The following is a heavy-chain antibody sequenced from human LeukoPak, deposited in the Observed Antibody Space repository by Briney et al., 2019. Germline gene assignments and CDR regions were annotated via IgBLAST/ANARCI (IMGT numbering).Heavy chain of an antibody. D-gene: IGHD3-22*01. J-gene: IGHJ6*02. CDR2: ISWNSGSI. V-gene: IGHV3-9*01. Sequence: GGSLRLSCAASGFTFDDYAMHWVRQAPGKGLEWVSGISWNSGSIGYADSVKGRFTISRDNAKNSLYLQMNSLRAEDTAVYYCARDVRRRYYYDSSGYPYYYYYYGMDVWGQGTTVTVSS. CDR1: GFTFDDYA. CDR3: ARDVRRRYYYDSSGYPYYYYYYGMDV.